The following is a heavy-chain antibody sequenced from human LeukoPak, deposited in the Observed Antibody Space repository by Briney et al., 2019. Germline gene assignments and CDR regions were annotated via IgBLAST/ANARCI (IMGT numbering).Heavy chain of an antibody. CDR2: IYYSGST. V-gene: IGHV4-59*08. CDR1: GGSISSYY. Sequence: SETLSLTCTVSGGSISSYYWSWIRQPPGKGLEWIGYIYYSGSTNYNPSLKSRVTISVDTSKNQFSLKLSSVTAADTAVYYCARAPNIYSSTWYLAYWGQGTLVTVSS. CDR3: ARAPNIYSSTWYLAY. D-gene: IGHD6-13*01. J-gene: IGHJ4*02.